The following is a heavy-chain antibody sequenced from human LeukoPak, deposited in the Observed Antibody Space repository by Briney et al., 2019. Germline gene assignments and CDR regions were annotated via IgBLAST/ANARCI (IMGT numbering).Heavy chain of an antibody. V-gene: IGHV3-11*06. D-gene: IGHD3-16*01. CDR1: GFTFSDYY. CDR3: ARMRDVMAFDI. Sequence: PGGSPRLSCAASGFTFSDYYMSWIRQAPGKGLEWDSYISSSSSYTNYADSVNGRFTISRDNAKNALYLQMNSLRAEDTAVYYCARMRDVMAFDIWGQGTMVTVSS. J-gene: IGHJ3*02. CDR2: ISSSSSYT.